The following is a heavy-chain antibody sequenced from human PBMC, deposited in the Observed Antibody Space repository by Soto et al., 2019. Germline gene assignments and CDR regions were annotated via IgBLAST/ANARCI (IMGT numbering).Heavy chain of an antibody. CDR1: GFTFSSYG. D-gene: IGHD6-19*01. V-gene: IGHV3-30*18. J-gene: IGHJ4*02. CDR3: AKGQGIAVEQGIDY. Sequence: QVQLVESGGGVVQPGRSLRLSCAASGFTFSSYGMHWVRQAPGKGLEWVAVISYDGSNKYYADSVKGRFTISRDNSKNTLYLQMNSLRAEDTAVYYCAKGQGIAVEQGIDYWGQGTLVTVSS. CDR2: ISYDGSNK.